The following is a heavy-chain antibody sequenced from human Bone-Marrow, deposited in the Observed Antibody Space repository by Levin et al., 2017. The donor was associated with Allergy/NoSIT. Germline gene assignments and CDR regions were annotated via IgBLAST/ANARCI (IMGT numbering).Heavy chain of an antibody. D-gene: IGHD6-13*01. Sequence: GGSLRLSCAASGFTFSSYWMSWVRQAPGKGLEWVANIKQDGSEKYYVDSVKGRFTISRDNAKNSLYLQMNSLRAEDTAVYYCARAEAAAVLWFDPWGQGTLVTVSS. CDR1: GFTFSSYW. J-gene: IGHJ5*02. CDR2: IKQDGSEK. CDR3: ARAEAAAVLWFDP. V-gene: IGHV3-7*01.